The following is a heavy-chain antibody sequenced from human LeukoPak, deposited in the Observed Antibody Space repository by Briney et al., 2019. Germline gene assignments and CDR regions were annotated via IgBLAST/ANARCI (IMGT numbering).Heavy chain of an antibody. CDR2: ISTSGTAV. CDR3: ARENYYGSGSHDY. J-gene: IGHJ4*02. Sequence: GGSLRLSCAASGFTFSDYYMSWIRQAPGKGLEGVSYISTSGTAVYYADSVKGRFTISRDNSKNTLYLQMNSLRAEDTAVYYCARENYYGSGSHDYWGQGTLVTVSS. V-gene: IGHV3-11*01. CDR1: GFTFSDYY. D-gene: IGHD3-10*01.